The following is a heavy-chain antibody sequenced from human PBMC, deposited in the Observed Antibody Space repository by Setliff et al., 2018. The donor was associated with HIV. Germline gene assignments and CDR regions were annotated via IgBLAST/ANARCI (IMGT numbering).Heavy chain of an antibody. V-gene: IGHV3-9*01. CDR1: GFSFDDYA. CDR3: AKEGRVTTAFDL. J-gene: IGHJ5*02. Sequence: GGSLRLSCAASGFSFDDYAMHWVRQAPGQGLEWVSGISWNILNIAYADSVKGRFTISRDNAKNSLYLQMNSLRDEDTALYYCAKEGRVTTAFDLWGQGTLVTVSS. CDR2: ISWNILNI. D-gene: IGHD1-1*01.